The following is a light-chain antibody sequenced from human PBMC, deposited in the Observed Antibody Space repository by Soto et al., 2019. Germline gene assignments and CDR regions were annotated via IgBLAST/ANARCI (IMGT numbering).Light chain of an antibody. V-gene: IGLV2-18*01. CDR3: CLYTTISASWL. CDR1: ASDVDSYNR. CDR2: DVR. J-gene: IGLJ3*02. Sequence: QSALTQPPSVSGSPGQSVTISCTGTASDVDSYNRVSWYQQSPGAAPKLMIYDVRFRPSGVPDRFSASRSGNVASLTISGLQAEDEATYYCCLYTTISASWLFGGGTKLTV.